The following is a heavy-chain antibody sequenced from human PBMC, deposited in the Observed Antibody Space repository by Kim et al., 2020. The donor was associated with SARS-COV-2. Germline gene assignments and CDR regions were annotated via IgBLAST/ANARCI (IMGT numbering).Heavy chain of an antibody. Sequence: GGSLRLSCAASGFTFSSYGMHWVRQAPGKGLEWVAVISYDGSNKYYADSVKGRFTISRDNSKNTLYLQMNSLRAEDTAVYYCAIVGGEYCSGGSCYSGYWGQGTLVTVSS. V-gene: IGHV3-30*03. CDR2: ISYDGSNK. CDR1: GFTFSSYG. CDR3: AIVGGEYCSGGSCYSGY. J-gene: IGHJ4*02. D-gene: IGHD2-15*01.